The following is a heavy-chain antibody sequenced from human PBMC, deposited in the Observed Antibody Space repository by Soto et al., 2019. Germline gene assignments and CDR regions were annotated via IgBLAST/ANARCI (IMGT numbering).Heavy chain of an antibody. CDR1: GGSISSYY. Sequence: LSLTCTVSGGSISSYYWSWIRQPPGKGLEWIGYIYYSGSTNYNPSLKSRVTISVDTSKNQFSLKLSSVTAADTAVYYCARETAYYHDSVNAVDIWGQGPIVTVSS. CDR2: IYYSGST. V-gene: IGHV4-59*01. CDR3: ARETAYYHDSVNAVDI. J-gene: IGHJ3*02. D-gene: IGHD3-22*01.